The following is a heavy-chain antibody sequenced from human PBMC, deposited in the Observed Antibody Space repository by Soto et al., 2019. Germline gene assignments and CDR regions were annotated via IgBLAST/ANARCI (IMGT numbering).Heavy chain of an antibody. CDR2: INHSGST. CDR1: CWSFTGYY. D-gene: IGHD3-10*01. CDR3: ARVSGIYYYGMDV. J-gene: IGHJ6*02. V-gene: IGHV4-34*01. Sequence: SETLSLTCAVYCWSFTGYYWSLIRQPPGKGLEWIGEINHSGSTNYNPSLKSRVTISVDTSKNQFSLKLSSVTAADTAVYYCARVSGIYYYGMDVWGQGTTVT.